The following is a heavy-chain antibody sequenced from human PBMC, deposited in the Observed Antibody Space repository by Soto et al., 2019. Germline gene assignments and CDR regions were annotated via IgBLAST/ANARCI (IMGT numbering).Heavy chain of an antibody. CDR3: AKFLVLFWEWLPTSSFMAV. CDR1: GFTFSSYA. Sequence: PGGSLRLSCAASGFTFSSYAMSWVRQAPGKGLEWVSAISGSGGSTYYADSVKGRFTISRDNSKNTLYLQMNSLRAEDTAVYYCAKFLVLFWEWLPTSSFMAVWGKGTTVTVSS. J-gene: IGHJ6*03. D-gene: IGHD3-3*01. CDR2: ISGSGGST. V-gene: IGHV3-23*01.